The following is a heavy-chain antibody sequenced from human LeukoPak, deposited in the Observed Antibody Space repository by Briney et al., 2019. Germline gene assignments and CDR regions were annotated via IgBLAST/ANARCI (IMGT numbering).Heavy chain of an antibody. CDR2: IKPTVGDT. Sequence: ALVKVSCKASGYTLTRYYMHWVRQALGQGLEWMGIIKPTVGDTIYAQRFQGRVTMTRNMSTSTGYMELSSLRSDDTAVYYCARYGFSTIWQGGWHAFDIWGQGTMVTVSS. J-gene: IGHJ3*02. D-gene: IGHD6-13*01. CDR3: ARYGFSTIWQGGWHAFDI. V-gene: IGHV1-46*01. CDR1: GYTLTRYY.